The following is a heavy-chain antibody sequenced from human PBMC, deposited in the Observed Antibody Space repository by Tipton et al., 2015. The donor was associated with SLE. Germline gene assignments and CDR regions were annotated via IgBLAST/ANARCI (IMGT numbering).Heavy chain of an antibody. V-gene: IGHV4-31*03. D-gene: IGHD3-10*01. CDR2: IHYSGST. J-gene: IGHJ6*02. CDR3: AKDPAVWFRELLGQYGLDV. Sequence: TLSLTCTVSGGSVTSGGSYWSWIRQHPGKGLEWIGYIHYSGSTFYNPSLQSRVTISVDTSKNRFSLNLKSVTAADTAVYYCAKDPAVWFRELLGQYGLDVWGQGTTVTVSS. CDR1: GGSVTSGGSY.